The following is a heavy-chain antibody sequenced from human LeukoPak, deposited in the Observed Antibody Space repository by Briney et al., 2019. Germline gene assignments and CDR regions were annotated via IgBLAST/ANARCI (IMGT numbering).Heavy chain of an antibody. J-gene: IGHJ6*03. D-gene: IGHD1-1*01. Sequence: GASVKVSCKASGYTFTGYFMHWVRQAPGQGLEWMGWFKPSNGDTNYAQKFQGRVTMTRDTSINTAYMELSSLRSEDTAVYYCARQLERRYYYYMDVWGKGTTVTVSS. V-gene: IGHV1-2*02. CDR3: ARQLERRYYYYMDV. CDR1: GYTFTGYF. CDR2: FKPSNGDT.